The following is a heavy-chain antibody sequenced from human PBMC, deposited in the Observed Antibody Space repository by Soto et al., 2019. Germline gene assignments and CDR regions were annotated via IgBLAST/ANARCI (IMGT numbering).Heavy chain of an antibody. CDR1: GVSIISYY. CDR3: ARDSIWFGELLGPFDYYYYGMDV. V-gene: IGHV4-59*01. Sequence: SEXLSLTCTVSGVSIISYYCSWIRQPPGKGLEWIGYIYYSGSTNYNPSLKSRVTISVDTSKNQFSLKLSSVTAADTAVYYCARDSIWFGELLGPFDYYYYGMDVWGQGTTVTVSS. D-gene: IGHD3-10*01. CDR2: IYYSGST. J-gene: IGHJ6*02.